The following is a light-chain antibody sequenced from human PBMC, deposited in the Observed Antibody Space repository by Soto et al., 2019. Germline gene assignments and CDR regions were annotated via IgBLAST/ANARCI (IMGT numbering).Light chain of an antibody. CDR1: QSISTY. CDR3: QQSYSTPLT. CDR2: EAS. J-gene: IGKJ4*01. Sequence: DIQMTQSPSSLSTSLGDRVTITCRASQSISTYLNWYQQKPGKAPKLLIYEASNLQGGVPSRFSGSGSGTDFTLTITSXQPEDFAAYYCQQSYSTPLTFGGGTKVDIK. V-gene: IGKV1-39*01.